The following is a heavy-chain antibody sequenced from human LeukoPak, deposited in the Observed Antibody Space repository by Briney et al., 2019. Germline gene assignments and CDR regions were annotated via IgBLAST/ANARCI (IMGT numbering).Heavy chain of an antibody. CDR1: GGSFSGYY. D-gene: IGHD1-26*01. J-gene: IGHJ3*02. CDR3: ASKVGAVSHDAFDI. Sequence: PSETLSLTCAVYGGSFSGYYWSWIRQPPGKGLEWMGYIYYSGSTNYNPSLKSRVTISVDTSKNQFSLKLSSVTAADTAVYYCASKVGAVSHDAFDIWGQGTMVTVSS. CDR2: IYYSGST. V-gene: IGHV4-59*01.